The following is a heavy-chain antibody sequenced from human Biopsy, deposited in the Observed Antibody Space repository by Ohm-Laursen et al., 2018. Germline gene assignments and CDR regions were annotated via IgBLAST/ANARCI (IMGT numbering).Heavy chain of an antibody. J-gene: IGHJ6*02. D-gene: IGHD5-12*01. CDR1: GESSSGYF. CDR3: ARGSGYFKLDV. V-gene: IGHV4-34*01. CDR2: INQSGST. Sequence: GTLSLTCAVNGESSSGYFWNWIRQPPGKGLEWIGEINQSGSTKYNPSLKRRATLTADSSNSQFSLRLTSVTAADTAIYYCARGSGYFKLDVWGQGTTVTVSS.